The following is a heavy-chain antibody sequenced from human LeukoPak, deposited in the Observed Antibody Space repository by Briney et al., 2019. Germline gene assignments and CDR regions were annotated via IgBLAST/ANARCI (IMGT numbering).Heavy chain of an antibody. CDR3: AREGGYDQIDY. V-gene: IGHV4-4*07. CDR1: GGSISSYY. J-gene: IGHJ4*02. D-gene: IGHD5-12*01. CDR2: IYTSGTI. Sequence: SETLSLTCTVSGGSISSYYWSWIRQPAGTALEWIGRIYTSGTITYNPSLKSRVTMSVDTSKNQFSLKLSSVTAADTAVYYCAREGGYDQIDYWGQGTLVTVSS.